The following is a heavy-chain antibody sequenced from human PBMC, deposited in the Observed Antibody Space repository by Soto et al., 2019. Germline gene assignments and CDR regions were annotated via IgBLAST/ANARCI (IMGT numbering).Heavy chain of an antibody. V-gene: IGHV1-69*13. CDR2: IIPIFGTA. D-gene: IGHD2-21*02. J-gene: IGHJ4*02. CDR1: GGTFSSYA. CDR3: ASKAYCGGDCCRSLEMATPFDY. Sequence: SVKVSCKASGGTFSSYAISWVRQAPGQGLEWMGGIIPIFGTANYAQKFQGRVTITADESTSTAYMELSSLRSEDTAVYYCASKAYCGGDCCRSLEMATPFDYWGQGTLVTVSS.